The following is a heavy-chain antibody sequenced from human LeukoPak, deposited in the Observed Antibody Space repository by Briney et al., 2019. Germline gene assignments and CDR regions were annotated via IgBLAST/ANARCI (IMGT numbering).Heavy chain of an antibody. CDR1: GLTFSDYG. CDR2: IQFHGSDE. J-gene: IGHJ6*03. CDR3: TTVGREWELLPYYYYYYMDV. D-gene: IGHD1-26*01. Sequence: PGGSLRLSCVVSGLTFSDYGMHWVRQAPGKGLEWVAFIQFHGSDEHYADSVKGRFTISRDDSKNTLYLQMNSLKTEDTAVYYCTTVGREWELLPYYYYYYMDVWGKGTTVTVSS. V-gene: IGHV3-30*02.